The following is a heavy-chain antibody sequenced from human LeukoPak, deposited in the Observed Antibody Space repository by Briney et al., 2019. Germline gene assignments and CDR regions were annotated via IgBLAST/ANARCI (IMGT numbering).Heavy chain of an antibody. CDR2: ISWNSGSI. CDR3: AKATPSNYGDYLRGYFDY. V-gene: IGHV3-9*01. D-gene: IGHD4-17*01. CDR1: GFTFDDYA. J-gene: IGHJ4*02. Sequence: PGGSLRVSCAASGFTFDDYAMHWVRQAPGKGLEWVSGISWNSGSIGYADSVKGRFTISRDNAKNSLYLQMNSLRAEDTALYYCAKATPSNYGDYLRGYFDYWGQGTLVTVSS.